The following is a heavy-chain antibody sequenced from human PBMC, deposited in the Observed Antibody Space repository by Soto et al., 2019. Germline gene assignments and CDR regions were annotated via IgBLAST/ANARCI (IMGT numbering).Heavy chain of an antibody. Sequence: GASVKVSCKASGYTFTSYDINWVRQATGQGLEWMGWMNPNSGNTGYAQKFQGRVTMTRNASISTAYMELSSLRSEETAVYYCARYPHMKGAFQIWGQGTMVTVSS. CDR2: MNPNSGNT. D-gene: IGHD2-21*01. CDR3: ARYPHMKGAFQI. CDR1: GYTFTSYD. V-gene: IGHV1-8*01. J-gene: IGHJ3*02.